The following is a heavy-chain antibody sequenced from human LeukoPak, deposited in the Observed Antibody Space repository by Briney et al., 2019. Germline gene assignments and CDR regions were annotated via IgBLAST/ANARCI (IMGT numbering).Heavy chain of an antibody. CDR3: AKDHLITMVRGVMDY. J-gene: IGHJ4*02. D-gene: IGHD3-10*01. V-gene: IGHV3-30*02. Sequence: GGSLRLSCAASGFTFSSYGMHWVRQAPGKGLEWVAFIRYDGSNKYYADSVKGRFTISRDNSKNTLYLRMNSLRAEDTAVYYCAKDHLITMVRGVMDYWGQGTLVTVSS. CDR2: IRYDGSNK. CDR1: GFTFSSYG.